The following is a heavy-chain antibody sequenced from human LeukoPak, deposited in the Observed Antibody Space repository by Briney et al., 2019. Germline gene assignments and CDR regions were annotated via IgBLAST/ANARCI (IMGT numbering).Heavy chain of an antibody. V-gene: IGHV5-51*01. CDR1: GYSFTSYW. CDR3: ARTPRRSSGWYEALPRAKYFQH. D-gene: IGHD6-19*01. CDR2: IYPGDSDT. J-gene: IGHJ1*01. Sequence: GESPKISCKGSGYSFTSYWIGWVRQMPGKGLEWMGIIYPGDSDTRYSPSFQGQVTISADKSISTAYLQWSSLKASDTAMYYCARTPRRSSGWYEALPRAKYFQHWGQGTLVTVSS.